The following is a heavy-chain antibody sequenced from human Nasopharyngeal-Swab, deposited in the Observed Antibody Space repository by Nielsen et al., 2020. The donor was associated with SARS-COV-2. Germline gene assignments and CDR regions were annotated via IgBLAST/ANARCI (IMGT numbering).Heavy chain of an antibody. D-gene: IGHD4-17*01. Sequence: GSLRLSCTVSGGSFSSYYWSWIRQPAGKGLEWIGRIYTSGSTNYNPSLKSRVTMSVDTSKNQFSLKLSSVTAADTAVYYCARVNGDSNEVYYYYGMDVWGQGTTVTVSS. CDR2: IYTSGST. V-gene: IGHV4-4*07. J-gene: IGHJ6*02. CDR1: GGSFSSYY. CDR3: ARVNGDSNEVYYYYGMDV.